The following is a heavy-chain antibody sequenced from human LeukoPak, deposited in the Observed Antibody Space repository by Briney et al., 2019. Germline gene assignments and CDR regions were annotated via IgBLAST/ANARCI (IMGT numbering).Heavy chain of an antibody. CDR1: GYSISSGYY. Sequence: PSETLSLTCAVSGYSISSGYYWGWIRQPPGKGLEWIGSIYHSGSTYYNPSLKSRVTMSVDTSKNQFSLKLSSVTAADTAVYYCASLVDDYVWGSYRSYYFDYWGQGTLVTVSS. CDR2: IYHSGST. J-gene: IGHJ4*02. V-gene: IGHV4-38-2*01. D-gene: IGHD3-16*02. CDR3: ASLVDDYVWGSYRSYYFDY.